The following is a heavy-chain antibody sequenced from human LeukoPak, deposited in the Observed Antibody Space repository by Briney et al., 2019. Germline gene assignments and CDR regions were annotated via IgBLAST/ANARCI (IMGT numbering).Heavy chain of an antibody. D-gene: IGHD5-18*01. V-gene: IGHV4-31*03. J-gene: IGHJ4*02. CDR1: GGSISSGGYY. CDR2: IYYSGST. Sequence: PSETLSLTCTVSGGSISSGGYYWSWIRQHPGKGLEWIGYIYYSGSTYYNPSLKSRVTISVDTSKNQFSLKLSSVTAADTAVYYCARNTAMVTIDYWGQGTLVTVSS. CDR3: ARNTAMVTIDY.